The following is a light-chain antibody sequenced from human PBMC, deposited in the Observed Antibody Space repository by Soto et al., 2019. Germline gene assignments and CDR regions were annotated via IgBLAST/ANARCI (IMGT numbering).Light chain of an antibody. CDR1: ISNIGAGYD. CDR3: QSYDNSLSAWV. CDR2: DNT. Sequence: QSVLTQPPSVSGSPGQRVTISCTGSISNIGAGYDVHWYQQLPGTSPKLLIYDNTNRPSGVPDRISASKSGNSAALAITGLQAEDEADYYCQSYDNSLSAWVFGTGTKLTVL. V-gene: IGLV1-40*01. J-gene: IGLJ3*02.